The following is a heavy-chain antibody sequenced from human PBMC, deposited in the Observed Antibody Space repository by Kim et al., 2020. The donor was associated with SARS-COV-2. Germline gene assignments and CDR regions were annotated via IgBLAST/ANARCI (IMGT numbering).Heavy chain of an antibody. CDR1: GGSISSGGYY. J-gene: IGHJ3*02. D-gene: IGHD3-22*01. Sequence: SETLSLTCTVSGGSISSGGYYWSWIRQHPGKGLEWIGYTYYSGSTYYNPSLKSRVTISVDTSKNQFSLKLSSVTAADTAVYYCERSPITMIVVVNAFDICGQGTMVTASS. CDR2: TYYSGST. V-gene: IGHV4-31*03. CDR3: ERSPITMIVVVNAFDI.